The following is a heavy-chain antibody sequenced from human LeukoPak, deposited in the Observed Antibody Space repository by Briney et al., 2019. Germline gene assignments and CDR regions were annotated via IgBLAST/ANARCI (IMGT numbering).Heavy chain of an antibody. CDR1: GDPINSIDW. J-gene: IGHJ5*02. Sequence: PSETLSLTCAVSGDPINSIDWWSWVRQSPARGLEWIGEIYHSGGTNYNPSLKSRVTISVDKSRNHLSLKLTSVTAADTAVYYCARHSTYNSGHPTKFDPWGQGTLVTVSS. V-gene: IGHV4-4*02. D-gene: IGHD6-19*01. CDR3: ARHSTYNSGHPTKFDP. CDR2: IYHSGGT.